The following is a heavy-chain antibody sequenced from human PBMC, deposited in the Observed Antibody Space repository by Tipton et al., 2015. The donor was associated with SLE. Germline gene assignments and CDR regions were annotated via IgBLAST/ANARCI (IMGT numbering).Heavy chain of an antibody. D-gene: IGHD1-26*01. V-gene: IGHV3-23*01. CDR3: AKDQAVYSGSPFDS. Sequence: SLRLSCAASGFTFTSYAMSWVRQAPGKGLEWVSAISGSGGSTYYTDSVKGRLTISRDNSKNTLYLQMNSLRPEDTAVYYCAKDQAVYSGSPFDSWGQGTLVTVSS. J-gene: IGHJ4*02. CDR1: GFTFTSYA. CDR2: ISGSGGST.